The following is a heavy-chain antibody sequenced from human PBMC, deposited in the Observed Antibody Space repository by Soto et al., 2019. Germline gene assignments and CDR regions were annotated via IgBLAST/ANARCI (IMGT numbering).Heavy chain of an antibody. Sequence: SVKVSCKASGGTFSNYAISWVRQAPGQGLEWMGGIIPIFGTANYAQKFQGRVTITADESTSTAYMELSSLRSEDTAVYYCARDIRDGYNPLDYWGQGTLVTVSS. D-gene: IGHD5-12*01. CDR1: GGTFSNYA. V-gene: IGHV1-69*13. CDR2: IIPIFGTA. CDR3: ARDIRDGYNPLDY. J-gene: IGHJ4*02.